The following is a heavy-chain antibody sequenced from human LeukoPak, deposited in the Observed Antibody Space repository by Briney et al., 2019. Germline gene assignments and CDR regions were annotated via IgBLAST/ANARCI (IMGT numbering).Heavy chain of an antibody. V-gene: IGHV4-39*01. CDR2: IYYSGST. J-gene: IGHJ5*02. CDR1: GGSISSSSYY. D-gene: IGHD1-26*01. CDR3: ARQSGDSGNYYVWFDP. Sequence: SETLSLTCTVSGGSISSSSYYWGWIRQPPGKGLEWIGSIYYSGSTYYNPSLKSRVTISVDTSKNQFSLKLSSVTAADTAVYYCARQSGDSGNYYVWFDPWGQGTLVTVSS.